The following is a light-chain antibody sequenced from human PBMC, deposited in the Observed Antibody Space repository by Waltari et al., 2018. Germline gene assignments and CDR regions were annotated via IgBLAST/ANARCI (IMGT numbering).Light chain of an antibody. CDR2: EAS. V-gene: IGKV1-5*01. CDR1: QTIVIY. CDR3: QQYNSYWWT. J-gene: IGKJ1*01. Sequence: DIQMTHSPSTLSPSVGDRVTVTCRATQTIVIYLSWFKRKPVTAPKLLIYEASTLENGVPARFSGSGSGTEFTLTISSLEPDDFATYYCQQYNSYWWTFGLGTKVEV.